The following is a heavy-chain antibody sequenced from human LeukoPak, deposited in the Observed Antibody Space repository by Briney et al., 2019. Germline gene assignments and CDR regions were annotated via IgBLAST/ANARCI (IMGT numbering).Heavy chain of an antibody. D-gene: IGHD5-12*01. Sequence: SETLSLTCTVSGGSISSYYWSWIRQPPGKGLEWIGYIYYSGSTNYNPSLKSRVTISVDTSKNQFSLKLSSVTAADTAVYYCAKHSGYDEDYYYYGMDVWGQGTTVTVSS. CDR3: AKHSGYDEDYYYYGMDV. J-gene: IGHJ6*02. CDR2: IYYSGST. CDR1: GGSISSYY. V-gene: IGHV4-59*08.